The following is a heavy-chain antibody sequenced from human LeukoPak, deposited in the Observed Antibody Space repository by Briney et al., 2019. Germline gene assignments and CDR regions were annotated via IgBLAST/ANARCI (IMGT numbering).Heavy chain of an antibody. D-gene: IGHD3-9*01. V-gene: IGHV3-23*01. CDR1: GVTFSAYA. CDR3: AKGGDILAGYCLFWYFDL. CDR2: ISRSGSST. Sequence: PGGSLRLSCAASGVTFSAYAMSWVRQAPGKGLEWGSAISRSGSSTDSADSLKGRFTISRDNSKNTLYLQMNRLRPEDTAVYYCAKGGDILAGYCLFWYFDLWGRGTLVTVSS. J-gene: IGHJ2*01.